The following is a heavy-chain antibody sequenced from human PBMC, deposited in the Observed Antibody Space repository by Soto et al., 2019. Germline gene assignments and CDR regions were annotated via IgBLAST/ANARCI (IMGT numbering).Heavy chain of an antibody. V-gene: IGHV6-1*01. D-gene: IGHD5-12*01. J-gene: IGHJ4*02. CDR2: TYYRSKWYN. CDR1: GDSVSSNSAT. CDR3: ARTGEATQRVNFVS. Sequence: TLSLTCDISGDSVSSNSATWDWIRQSPSRGLEWLGRTYYRSKWYNDYALSVQSRITINPDTSNNQFSLQLNSVSPEDTAVYYCARTGEATQRVNFVSWGQAPPVTGPS.